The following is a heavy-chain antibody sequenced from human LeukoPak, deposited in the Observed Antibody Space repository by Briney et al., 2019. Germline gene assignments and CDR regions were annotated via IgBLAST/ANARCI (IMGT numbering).Heavy chain of an antibody. V-gene: IGHV3-23*01. J-gene: IGHJ4*02. CDR2: ISGSGGST. CDR3: AKADQGAARRGSYFDY. D-gene: IGHD6-6*01. Sequence: GGSLRLSCAASGFTFSSYAMSWVRQAPGKGLEWVSAISGSGGSTYYADSVKGRFTISRDNSKNTLYLQMNSLRAEDTAVYYCAKADQGAARRGSYFDYWGQGTLVTVSS. CDR1: GFTFSSYA.